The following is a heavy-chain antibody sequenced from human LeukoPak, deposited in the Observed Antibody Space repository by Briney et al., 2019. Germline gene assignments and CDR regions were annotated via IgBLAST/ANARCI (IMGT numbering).Heavy chain of an antibody. J-gene: IGHJ6*03. CDR1: GGTFSSYA. CDR3: ASLATPTGGRYYWYMDV. Sequence: SVKVSCKASGGTFSSYAISWVRQAPGQGLEWMGGIIPIFGTANYAQKFQGRVTITTDESTSTAYMELSGLRSEDTAVYYCASLATPTGGRYYWYMDVWGKGTTVTVSS. V-gene: IGHV1-69*05. CDR2: IIPIFGTA. D-gene: IGHD5-12*01.